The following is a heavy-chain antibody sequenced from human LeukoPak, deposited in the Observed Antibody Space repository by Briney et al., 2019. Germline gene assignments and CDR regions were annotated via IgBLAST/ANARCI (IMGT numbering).Heavy chain of an antibody. J-gene: IGHJ4*02. D-gene: IGHD3-22*01. V-gene: IGHV1-69*15. Sequence: SSVKVSCKASGGTFSSYAISWVRQAPGQGLGWMGRIIPIFGTANYAQKFQGRVTITADESTSTAYMELSSLRSEDTAVYYCARDALIDYYDSSGPHDYWGQGTLVTVSS. CDR3: ARDALIDYYDSSGPHDY. CDR1: GGTFSSYA. CDR2: IIPIFGTA.